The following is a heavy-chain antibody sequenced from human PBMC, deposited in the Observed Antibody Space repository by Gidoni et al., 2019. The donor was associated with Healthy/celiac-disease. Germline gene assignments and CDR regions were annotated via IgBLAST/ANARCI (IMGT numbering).Heavy chain of an antibody. Sequence: QVQLQESGPGLVKPSETLSLTCTVSGGSVSSGSYYWSWIRQPPGKGLELIGYIYYSGSTNYNPSLKSRVTISVDTSKNQFSLKLSSVTAADTAVYYCASASWKAVAGYFDYWGQGTLVTVSS. J-gene: IGHJ4*02. CDR1: GGSVSSGSYY. D-gene: IGHD6-19*01. V-gene: IGHV4-61*01. CDR2: IYYSGST. CDR3: ASASWKAVAGYFDY.